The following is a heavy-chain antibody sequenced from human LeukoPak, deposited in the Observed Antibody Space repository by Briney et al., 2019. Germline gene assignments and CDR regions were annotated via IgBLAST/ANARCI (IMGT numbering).Heavy chain of an antibody. J-gene: IGHJ4*02. CDR2: INPNSGGT. Sequence: GASVKVSCMASGYTFTGYYMHWVRQAPGQGLEWMGWINPNSGGTNYAQKFQGRVTMTRDTPISTAYMELSRLRSDDTAVYYCARDGCTNGVCYTGYWGQGTLVTVSS. V-gene: IGHV1-2*02. CDR3: ARDGCTNGVCYTGY. CDR1: GYTFTGYY. D-gene: IGHD2-8*01.